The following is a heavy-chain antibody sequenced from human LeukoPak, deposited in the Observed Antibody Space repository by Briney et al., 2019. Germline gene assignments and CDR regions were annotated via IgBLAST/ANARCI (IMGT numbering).Heavy chain of an antibody. D-gene: IGHD3-16*02. Sequence: PGGSLRLSCAASGFTFSSYAMSWVRQAPAKGLEWVSAISGSGGSTYYADSVKGRFTISRDNSKNTLYLQMNSLRAEDTAVYYCAKGGIMITFGGVIVNPYFDYWGQGTLVTVSS. V-gene: IGHV3-23*01. CDR3: AKGGIMITFGGVIVNPYFDY. J-gene: IGHJ4*02. CDR2: ISGSGGST. CDR1: GFTFSSYA.